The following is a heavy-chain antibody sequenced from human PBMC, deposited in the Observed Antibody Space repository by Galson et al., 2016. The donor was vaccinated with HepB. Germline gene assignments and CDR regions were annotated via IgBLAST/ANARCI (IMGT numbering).Heavy chain of an antibody. CDR2: INPVFGTV. J-gene: IGHJ4*02. V-gene: IGHV1-69*06. CDR3: ARDWKGYFDF. CDR1: GGTFSSSYS. Sequence: SVKVSCKASGGTFSSSYSISWVRQAPGQGLEWIGGINPVFGTVKYAQNIQGRVTITADSMELTSLRSEDTAVYYCARDWKGYFDFWGQGSLVTVSS. D-gene: IGHD2-15*01.